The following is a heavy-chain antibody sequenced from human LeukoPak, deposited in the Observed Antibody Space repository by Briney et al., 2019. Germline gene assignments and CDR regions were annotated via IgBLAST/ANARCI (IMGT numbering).Heavy chain of an antibody. CDR1: GFTFGDYA. J-gene: IGHJ5*02. V-gene: IGHV3-49*03. D-gene: IGHD3-10*01. Sequence: PGGSLRLSCTASGFTFGDYAMSWFRQAPGKGLEWVGFIRSKAYGGTTEYAASVKGRFTISRDDSKSIAYLQMNSLKTEDTAVYYCTRFTMVRGVIIGWFDPWGQGTLVTVSS. CDR3: TRFTMVRGVIIGWFDP. CDR2: IRSKAYGGTT.